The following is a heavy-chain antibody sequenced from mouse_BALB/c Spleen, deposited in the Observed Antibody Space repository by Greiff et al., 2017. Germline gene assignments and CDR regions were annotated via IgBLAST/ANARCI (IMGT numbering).Heavy chain of an antibody. D-gene: IGHD1-2*01. CDR2: INPSTGYT. V-gene: IGHV1-7*01. CDR1: GYTFTSYW. CDR3: ARVHGSLLRLYYAMDY. Sequence: VQLQQSGAELAKPGASVKMSCKASGYTFTSYWMHWVKQRPGQGLEWIGYINPSTGYTEYNQKFKDKATLTADKSSSTAYMQLSSLTSEDSAVYYCARVHGSLLRLYYAMDYWGQGTSVTVSS. J-gene: IGHJ4*01.